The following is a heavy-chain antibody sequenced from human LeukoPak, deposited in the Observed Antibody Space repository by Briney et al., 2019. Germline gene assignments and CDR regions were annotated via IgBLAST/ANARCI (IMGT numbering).Heavy chain of an antibody. CDR2: IYSGGST. CDR1: VGSFSGYY. Sequence: PSETLSLTCAVYVGSFSGYYWSWVRQAPGKGLEWVSVIYSGGSTYYADSVKGRFTISRDNSKNTLYLQMNSLRAEDTAVYYCARRYYDSSGYYRNDIWGQGTMVTVSS. V-gene: IGHV3-53*01. CDR3: ARRYYDSSGYYRNDI. D-gene: IGHD3-22*01. J-gene: IGHJ3*02.